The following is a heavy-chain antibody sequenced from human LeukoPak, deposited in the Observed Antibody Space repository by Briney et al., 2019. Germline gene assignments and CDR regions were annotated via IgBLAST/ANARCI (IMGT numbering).Heavy chain of an antibody. CDR3: ARHPGSHCSTATCYTGGVFDY. Sequence: SSQTLSLTCAVSGGSISSGGYSWSWIRQPPGKGLEWIGYIYHSGSTYYNPSLKSRVTISADTSKSQLSLKLSSVTAADTAVYYCARHPGSHCSTATCYTGGVFDYWGQGTLVTVSS. V-gene: IGHV4-30-2*03. D-gene: IGHD2-2*01. CDR1: GGSISSGGYS. J-gene: IGHJ4*02. CDR2: IYHSGST.